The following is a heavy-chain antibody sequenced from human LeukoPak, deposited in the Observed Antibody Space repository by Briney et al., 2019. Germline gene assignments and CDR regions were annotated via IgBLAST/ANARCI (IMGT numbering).Heavy chain of an antibody. CDR1: GGTFSSYA. CDR3: AREIPDYYDSSGYPYYFDY. CDR2: IIPIFGTA. J-gene: IGHJ4*02. D-gene: IGHD3-22*01. V-gene: IGHV1-69*13. Sequence: SVKVSCKASGGTFSSYAISWVRQAPGQGLEWMGGIIPIFGTANYARKFQGRVTITADESTGTAYMELSSLRSEDTAVYYCAREIPDYYDSSGYPYYFDYWGQGTLVTVSS.